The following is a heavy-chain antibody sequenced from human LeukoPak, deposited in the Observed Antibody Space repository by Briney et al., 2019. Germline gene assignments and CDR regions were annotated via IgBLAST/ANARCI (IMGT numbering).Heavy chain of an antibody. D-gene: IGHD4-23*01. J-gene: IGHJ4*02. V-gene: IGHV3-74*01. CDR3: ARGDYGGNSPDN. Sequence: GGSLRLSCAASGFSFSNYWMHWVRQAPGKGLVWVSRISGDGSSTTYADSVKGRFTISMDNAKDTLCLQMNNLRAEATAVYYCARGDYGGNSPDNWGQGTLVTVSS. CDR2: ISGDGSST. CDR1: GFSFSNYW.